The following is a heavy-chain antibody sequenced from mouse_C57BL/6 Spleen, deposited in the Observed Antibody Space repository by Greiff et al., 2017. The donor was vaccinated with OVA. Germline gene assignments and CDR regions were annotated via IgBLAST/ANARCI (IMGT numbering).Heavy chain of an antibody. V-gene: IGHV1-64*01. CDR1: GYTFTSYW. CDR3: ARRTMVTTIDY. J-gene: IGHJ2*01. CDR2: IHPNSGST. D-gene: IGHD2-2*01. Sequence: QVQLQQPGAELVKPGASVKLSCKASGYTFTSYWMHWVKQRPGQGLEWIGMIHPNSGSTNYNEKFKSKATLTVDKSSSTAYMQLSSLTSEDSAVYYCARRTMVTTIDYWGQGTTITVSS.